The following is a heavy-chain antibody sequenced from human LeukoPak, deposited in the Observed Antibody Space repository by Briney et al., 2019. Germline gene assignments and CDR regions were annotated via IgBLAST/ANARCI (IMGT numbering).Heavy chain of an antibody. J-gene: IGHJ5*02. D-gene: IGHD3-10*01. CDR2: IYYSGST. V-gene: IGHV4-39*01. CDR3: ASGGQQVSNNWFDP. Sequence: PSETLPLTCTVSGASLSSSSYYWGWLRQPPGKGLEWIGSIYYSGSTYYNPSLKSRVTISVDTSKNQFSLKLSSVTAADTAVYYCASGGQQVSNNWFDPWGQGTLVTVSS. CDR1: GASLSSSSYY.